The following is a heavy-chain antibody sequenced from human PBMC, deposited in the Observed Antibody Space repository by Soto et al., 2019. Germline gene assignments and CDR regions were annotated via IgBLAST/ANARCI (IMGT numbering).Heavy chain of an antibody. CDR2: ISAYNGNT. CDR3: ARDLRGYSSGSDFWFDP. Sequence: ASVKVSCKASGYTFTSYGISWVRQAPGQGLEWMGWISAYNGNTNYAKKLQGRVTMTTDTSTSTAYMELRSLRSDDTAVYYCARDLRGYSSGSDFWFDPWGQGTLVTVSS. CDR1: GYTFTSYG. D-gene: IGHD6-19*01. V-gene: IGHV1-18*01. J-gene: IGHJ5*02.